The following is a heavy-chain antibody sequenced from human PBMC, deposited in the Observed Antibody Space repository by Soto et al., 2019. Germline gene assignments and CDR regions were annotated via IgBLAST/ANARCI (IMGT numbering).Heavy chain of an antibody. D-gene: IGHD6-19*01. CDR3: PRPSSGWYGDFQH. J-gene: IGHJ1*01. CDR2: ISAYNGNT. Sequence: QVQLVQSGAEVKKPGASVKVSCKASGYTFTSYGISWVRQAPGQGLEWMGWISAYNGNTNYAQKLQGRVTMTTDTPTSTAYMEVRSRRSDDTPGNYCPRPSSGWYGDFQHGGQGTRVTVAA. V-gene: IGHV1-18*01. CDR1: GYTFTSYG.